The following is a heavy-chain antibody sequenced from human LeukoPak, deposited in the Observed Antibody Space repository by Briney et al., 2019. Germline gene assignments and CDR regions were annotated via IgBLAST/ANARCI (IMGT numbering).Heavy chain of an antibody. V-gene: IGHV3-43*02. CDR2: ISGDGGIT. Sequence: GGSLRLSCAASGFIFDGYAMHWVRQVPGKGLEWVSLISGDGGITYYADSVKGRFTISRDNSKNSLYLQMNSLRTEDTALYYCAKDRGGSYYGDYYYYYGMDVWGQGTTVTVSS. D-gene: IGHD1-26*01. CDR1: GFIFDGYA. J-gene: IGHJ6*02. CDR3: AKDRGGSYYGDYYYYYGMDV.